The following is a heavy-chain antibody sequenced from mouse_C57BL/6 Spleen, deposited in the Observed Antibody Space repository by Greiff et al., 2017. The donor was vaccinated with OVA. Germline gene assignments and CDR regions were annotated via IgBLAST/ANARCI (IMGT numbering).Heavy chain of an antibody. CDR2: IYPSDSET. CDR1: GYTFTSYW. J-gene: IGHJ1*03. CDR3: ARRDYYGSSYGYFDV. Sequence: QVQLQQPGAELVRPGSSVKLSCKASGYTFTSYWMDWVKQRPGQGLEWIGNIYPSDSETHYNQKFKDKAKLTVDKSSSTAYMQLSSLTSEDSAVYYCARRDYYGSSYGYFDVWGTGTTVTVSS. V-gene: IGHV1-61*01. D-gene: IGHD1-1*01.